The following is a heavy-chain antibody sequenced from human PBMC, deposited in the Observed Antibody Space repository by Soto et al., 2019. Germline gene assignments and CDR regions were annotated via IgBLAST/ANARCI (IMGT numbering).Heavy chain of an antibody. D-gene: IGHD3-10*01. CDR2: IYSGGST. CDR3: ASRGDYYGSGPAGAY. Sequence: LRLSCAASGFTVSSNYMSWVRQAPGKGLEWVSVIYSGGSTYYADSVKGRFTISRDNSKNTLYLQMNSLRAEDTAVYYCASRGDYYGSGPAGAYWGQGTLVTVST. CDR1: GFTVSSNY. J-gene: IGHJ4*02. V-gene: IGHV3-53*01.